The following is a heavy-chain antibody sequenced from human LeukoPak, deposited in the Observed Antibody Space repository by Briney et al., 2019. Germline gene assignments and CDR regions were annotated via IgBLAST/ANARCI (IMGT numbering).Heavy chain of an antibody. V-gene: IGHV3-9*01. Sequence: GGSLRLSCAASGFTFSSYSMNWVRQAPGKGLEWVSGISWNSGSIGYAVSVKGRFTISRDNAKNSLYLQMSSLRAEDTALYYCAKDFVEGYSSSWERYFDYWGQGTLVTVSS. CDR3: AKDFVEGYSSSWERYFDY. CDR1: GFTFSSYS. CDR2: ISWNSGSI. D-gene: IGHD6-13*01. J-gene: IGHJ4*02.